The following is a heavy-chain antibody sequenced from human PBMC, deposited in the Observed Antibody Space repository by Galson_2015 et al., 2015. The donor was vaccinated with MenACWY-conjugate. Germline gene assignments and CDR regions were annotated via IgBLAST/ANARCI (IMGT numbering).Heavy chain of an antibody. J-gene: IGHJ5*02. CDR2: IYWDDNK. CDR1: GFSLSTSGVG. Sequence: PALVKPTQTLTLTCTFSGFSLSTSGVGVGWIRQPPGKALEWLALIYWDDNKWYSQSLKSRLTITKDTSKNQVVLTMTKMDRVDTATYYCAHRPRRRISGSVSWFDPWGQGTLVTVSS. V-gene: IGHV2-5*02. D-gene: IGHD5-12*01. CDR3: AHRPRRRISGSVSWFDP.